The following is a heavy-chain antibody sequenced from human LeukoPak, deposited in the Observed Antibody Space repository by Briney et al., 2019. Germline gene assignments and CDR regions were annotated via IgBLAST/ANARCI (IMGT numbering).Heavy chain of an antibody. V-gene: IGHV3-23*01. CDR3: ANSPLAARHRLDQ. Sequence: PGGSLRLSCAASGFTVSTTTTSGVRQAPGKGPEWVSALSSGGGSTYYADSVKGRFTISRDNSKNTLYLQMSSLRAEDTAVYYCANSPLAARHRLDQWGQGTLVTVSS. CDR1: GFTVSTTT. J-gene: IGHJ4*02. D-gene: IGHD6-6*01. CDR2: LSSGGGST.